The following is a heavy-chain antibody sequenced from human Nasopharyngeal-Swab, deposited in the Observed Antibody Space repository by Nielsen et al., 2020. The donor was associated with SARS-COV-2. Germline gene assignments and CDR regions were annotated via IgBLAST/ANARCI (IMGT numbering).Heavy chain of an antibody. CDR2: IGTAGDT. V-gene: IGHV3-13*01. D-gene: IGHD3-16*01. CDR3: ARGGPAPIFDL. J-gene: IGHJ2*01. Sequence: GESLKISCAASGFTFSSYDMHWVRQATGKGLEWVSAIGTAGDTYYPGSVKGRFTISRENAKNSLYLQMNSLRAGDPAVYYCARGGPAPIFDLWGRGTLVTVSS. CDR1: GFTFSSYD.